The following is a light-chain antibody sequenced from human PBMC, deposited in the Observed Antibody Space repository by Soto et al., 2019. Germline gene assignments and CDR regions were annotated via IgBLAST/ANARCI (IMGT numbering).Light chain of an antibody. J-gene: IGKJ1*01. CDR1: QSVNRR. V-gene: IGKV1-5*01. CDR3: QQYNSYSRT. Sequence: DVNLTLSPSKLSASFGDSVPITCRASQSVNRRLAWYQQKPGKAPKLLIFDASNMESGIPSRFSGSASGTEFTLTITGLQADDFAIYFCQQYNSYSRTFGQGTKVDIK. CDR2: DAS.